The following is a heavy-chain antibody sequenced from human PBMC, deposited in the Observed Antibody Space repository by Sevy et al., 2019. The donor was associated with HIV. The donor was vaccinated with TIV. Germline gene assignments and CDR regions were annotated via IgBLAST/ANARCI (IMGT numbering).Heavy chain of an antibody. D-gene: IGHD3-3*01. J-gene: IGHJ4*02. Sequence: GGSLRLSCAASGFTFSSYSMNWVRQAPGKGLEWVSSISSSSSYIYYADSVKGRFTISRDNAKNSLYLQMNSLRAEDTAVYYCARGNDFWSGYPDPYYFDYWGQGTLVTVSS. CDR1: GFTFSSYS. V-gene: IGHV3-21*01. CDR2: ISSSSSYI. CDR3: ARGNDFWSGYPDPYYFDY.